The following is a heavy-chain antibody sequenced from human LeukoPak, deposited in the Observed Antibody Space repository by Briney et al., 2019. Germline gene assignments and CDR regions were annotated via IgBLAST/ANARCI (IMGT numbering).Heavy chain of an antibody. Sequence: ASVKVSCKASGYTFTSYYMHWVRQAPGQGLEWMGIINPSGGSTSYAQKFQGRVTMTRDMSTSTVYMELSSLRSEDAAVYYCARGRIVAIYLDYWGQGTLVTVSS. D-gene: IGHD5-12*01. J-gene: IGHJ4*02. CDR3: ARGRIVAIYLDY. CDR2: INPSGGST. V-gene: IGHV1-46*01. CDR1: GYTFTSYY.